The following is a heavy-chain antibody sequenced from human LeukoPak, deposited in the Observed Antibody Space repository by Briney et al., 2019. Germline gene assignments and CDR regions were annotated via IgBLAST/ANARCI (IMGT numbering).Heavy chain of an antibody. V-gene: IGHV4-59*08. CDR3: ARVPSVVTGDGAYAFDI. D-gene: IGHD4-23*01. CDR1: GDSISSYY. Sequence: SSETLSLTCTVSGDSISSYYWSWIRQSPGKGLEWIGYVFYSGSTNYNPSLKSRVTISVDTPKNQFSLKLSSVTAADTAVYYCARVPSVVTGDGAYAFDIWGQGTMVTVSS. CDR2: VFYSGST. J-gene: IGHJ3*02.